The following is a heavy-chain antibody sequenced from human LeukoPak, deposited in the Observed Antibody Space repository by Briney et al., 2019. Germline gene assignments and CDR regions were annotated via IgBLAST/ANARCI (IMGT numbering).Heavy chain of an antibody. D-gene: IGHD5-18*01. V-gene: IGHV3-21*01. CDR1: GFTFSSYS. CDR2: ISSSSSYI. CDR3: ARDRRGYSYAFDY. J-gene: IGHJ4*02. Sequence: GGSLRLSCAASGFTFSSYSMNWIRQAPGKGLEWVSSISSSSSYIYYADSVKGRFTISRDNAKNSLYLQMNSLRAEDTAVYYCARDRRGYSYAFDYWGQGTLVTVSS.